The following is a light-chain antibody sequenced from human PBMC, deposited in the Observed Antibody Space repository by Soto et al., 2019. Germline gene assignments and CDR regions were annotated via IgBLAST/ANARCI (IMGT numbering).Light chain of an antibody. CDR1: QSISSW. CDR2: DAS. CDR3: QQYTSYPLT. V-gene: IGKV1-5*01. J-gene: IGKJ4*01. Sequence: DIQMTQSPSTLSASVGDRVTITCRASQSISSWLAWYQQKPGKAPKLLIYDASSVESGVPSRFSGSGSGTEFTLTISSLQPDDFATYYCQQYTSYPLTCGGGTKVEIK.